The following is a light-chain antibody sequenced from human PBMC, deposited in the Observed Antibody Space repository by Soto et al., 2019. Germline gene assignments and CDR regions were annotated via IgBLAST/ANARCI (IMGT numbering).Light chain of an antibody. CDR3: QQYNSHWT. Sequence: DIQMTQSPSTLSSSVGDRVTISCRASQSISRWLAWYQQNPGKAPNLLIYDASSLQSGVPSRFSGIGSGTEFTLTISSLQPDDFATYYCQQYNSHWTFGQGTKVDIK. V-gene: IGKV1-5*01. CDR2: DAS. CDR1: QSISRW. J-gene: IGKJ1*01.